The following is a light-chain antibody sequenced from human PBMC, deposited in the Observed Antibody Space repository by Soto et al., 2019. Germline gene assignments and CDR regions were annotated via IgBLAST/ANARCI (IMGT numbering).Light chain of an antibody. CDR1: QSVGTY. V-gene: IGKV3-11*01. Sequence: VVLTQSPATLSLSPGERATLSCRASQSVGTYLAWYQQKPGQAPGLLIYGASNRATGIPARFSGSGSGTGFTLTISSLEPEDFALYYWQQRDKWPITFGQGTRLEIK. J-gene: IGKJ5*01. CDR2: GAS. CDR3: QQRDKWPIT.